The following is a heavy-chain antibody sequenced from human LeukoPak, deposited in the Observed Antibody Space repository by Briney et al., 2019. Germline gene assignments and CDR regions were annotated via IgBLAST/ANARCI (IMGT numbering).Heavy chain of an antibody. Sequence: GGSLRLSCAASGFTFSSYAMHWVRQAPGKGLEWVAVISFDGKNKYYADSVKGRFTISRDNSKNTLYLQLNNLRADDTAVYHCARDNYSSGRAHYYYFDYWGQGTLVTVSS. CDR1: GFTFSSYA. CDR3: ARDNYSSGRAHYYYFDY. D-gene: IGHD3-22*01. J-gene: IGHJ4*02. V-gene: IGHV3-30*04. CDR2: ISFDGKNK.